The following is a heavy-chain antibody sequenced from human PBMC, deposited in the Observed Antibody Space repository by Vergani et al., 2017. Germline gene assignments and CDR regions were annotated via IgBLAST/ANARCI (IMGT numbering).Heavy chain of an antibody. Sequence: QVQLVQSGAEVKKPGSSVKVSCKASGGTFSSYAINWVRQAPGQGLEWMGGIIPIFGTANYAQNFQGRVTITADESTSTAYMELSSLRFEDTAVYYCASERSSSSPFDYWGQGTLVTVSS. J-gene: IGHJ4*02. V-gene: IGHV1-69*01. D-gene: IGHD6-13*01. CDR3: ASERSSSSPFDY. CDR2: IIPIFGTA. CDR1: GGTFSSYA.